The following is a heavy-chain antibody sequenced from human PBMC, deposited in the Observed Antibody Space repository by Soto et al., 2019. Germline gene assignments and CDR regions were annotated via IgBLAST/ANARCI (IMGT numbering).Heavy chain of an antibody. CDR3: ARERVLGDGGGFDV. Sequence: QLQESGPGLLKPSQTLSLTCTVSGAAVSGGGQYWNWVRQDPGKGLEWIGNIYYIGSTDYNPSLKSRVTISLDTSKNQSSLKLISVTAADTGVYYCARERVLGDGGGFDVWGQGSTVTVSS. J-gene: IGHJ6*02. V-gene: IGHV4-31*03. CDR2: IYYIGST. CDR1: GAAVSGGGQY. D-gene: IGHD2-15*01.